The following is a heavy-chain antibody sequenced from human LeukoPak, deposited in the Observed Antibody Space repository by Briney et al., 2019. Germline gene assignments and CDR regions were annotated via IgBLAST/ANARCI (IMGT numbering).Heavy chain of an antibody. CDR1: GFTFSSYW. Sequence: GSLILSCAASGFTFSSYWMSWVRQAPGKGLEWIGSIYYSGSTNYNPSLKSRVTISVDTSKNQFSLKLSSVTAADTAVYYCARSHVEMATILFDYWGQGTLVTVSS. J-gene: IGHJ4*02. CDR2: IYYSGST. CDR3: ARSHVEMATILFDY. D-gene: IGHD5-24*01. V-gene: IGHV4-59*01.